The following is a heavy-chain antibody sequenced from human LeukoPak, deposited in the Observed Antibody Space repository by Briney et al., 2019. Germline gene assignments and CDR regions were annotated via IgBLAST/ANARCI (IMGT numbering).Heavy chain of an antibody. CDR2: ISYDGSNE. Sequence: GGSLRLSCAASGFTFSSYVMHWVRQAPGKGLEWVAIISYDGSNEYYADSVKGRFTISRDNSKNTLYLQMNSLRAEDTAVYYCARGVGLEYNYYYMDVWGKGATVTISS. CDR3: ARGVGLEYNYYYMDV. D-gene: IGHD1-1*01. CDR1: GFTFSSYV. V-gene: IGHV3-30*04. J-gene: IGHJ6*03.